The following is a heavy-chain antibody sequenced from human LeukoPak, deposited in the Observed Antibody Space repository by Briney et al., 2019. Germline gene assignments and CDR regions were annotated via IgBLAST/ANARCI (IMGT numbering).Heavy chain of an antibody. D-gene: IGHD3-10*01. Sequence: ASVKVSCKASGYTFSNYGITWVRQAPGQGLEWMGWISAYNGKTNYAQKFQGRVTMTTDTSTSTAYMELRSLISDDTAVYFCARDYDSYYYGSGNQANDYWGQGTLVTVSS. CDR3: ARDYDSYYYGSGNQANDY. CDR1: GYTFSNYG. CDR2: ISAYNGKT. J-gene: IGHJ4*02. V-gene: IGHV1-18*01.